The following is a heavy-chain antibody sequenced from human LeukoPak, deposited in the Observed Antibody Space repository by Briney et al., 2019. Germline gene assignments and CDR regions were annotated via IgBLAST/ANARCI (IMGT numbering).Heavy chain of an antibody. Sequence: PGGTLRLSCAVSGFTLSTYRIRWVCQAPGQGVVWVSRINIDGSTTSYADSVKGRFTISRDNATRSLYLQMNRLRADDTSVYYGVSDIHATHDYWGQGTLVTVSA. CDR3: VSDIHATHDY. J-gene: IGHJ4*02. CDR1: GFTLSTYR. V-gene: IGHV3-74*01. CDR2: INIDGSTT.